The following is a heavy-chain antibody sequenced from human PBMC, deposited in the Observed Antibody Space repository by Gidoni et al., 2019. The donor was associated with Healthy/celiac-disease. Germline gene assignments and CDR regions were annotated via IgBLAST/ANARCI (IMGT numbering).Heavy chain of an antibody. CDR2: ISSSSSYI. Sequence: EVQLVASGGGLVKRGGSLRLSYAASGFTFSSYSMNWVRQAPGQGLAWVSSISSSSSYIYYADSVKGRFTISRDNAKNSLYLQMNSLRAEDTAVYYCARVKRQWLAFDYWGQGTLVTVSS. V-gene: IGHV3-21*01. D-gene: IGHD6-19*01. CDR1: GFTFSSYS. J-gene: IGHJ4*02. CDR3: ARVKRQWLAFDY.